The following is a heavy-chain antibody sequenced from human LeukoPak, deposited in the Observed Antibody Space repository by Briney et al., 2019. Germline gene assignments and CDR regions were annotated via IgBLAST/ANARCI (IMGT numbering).Heavy chain of an antibody. CDR1: GGSISSSSYY. Sequence: SETLSLTCTVSGGSISSSSYYWGWIRQPPGKGLEWIGSIYYSGSTYYNPSLKSRVTISVDTSKNQFSLKLSSVTAADTAVYYCARDVSSGYYYPRNWFDPWGQGTLVTVSS. D-gene: IGHD3-22*01. CDR3: ARDVSSGYYYPRNWFDP. V-gene: IGHV4-39*07. CDR2: IYYSGST. J-gene: IGHJ5*02.